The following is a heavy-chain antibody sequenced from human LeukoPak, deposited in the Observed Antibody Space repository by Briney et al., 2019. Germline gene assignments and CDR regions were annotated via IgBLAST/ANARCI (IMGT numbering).Heavy chain of an antibody. D-gene: IGHD3-9*01. J-gene: IGHJ4*02. CDR2: INPKIGGT. V-gene: IGHV1-2*02. CDR3: ARDSSRRPQNYDIATSFSTDY. CDR1: GYTFTDYY. Sequence: ASVSVSSKASGYTFTDYYIHWVRQAPGQGLEWMGWINPKIGGTNYAQRFQGRVSMTSDTSITTAYMELRRVTSDDTAVYYCARDSSRRPQNYDIATSFSTDYWGQGTLVTVSS.